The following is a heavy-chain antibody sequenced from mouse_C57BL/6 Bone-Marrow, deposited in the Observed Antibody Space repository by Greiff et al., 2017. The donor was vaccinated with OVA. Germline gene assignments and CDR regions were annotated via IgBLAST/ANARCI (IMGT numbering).Heavy chain of an antibody. D-gene: IGHD1-1*01. V-gene: IGHV1-64*01. Sequence: QVQLKQPGAELVKPGASVKLSCKASGYTFTSYWMHWVKQRPGQGLEWIGMIHPNSGSTNYNEKFTSKATLTVDKSSSTAYMPLSSLTSEDSAVYYCARPYYGRGDYAMDYWGQGTSVTVSS. CDR1: GYTFTSYW. CDR2: IHPNSGST. CDR3: ARPYYGRGDYAMDY. J-gene: IGHJ4*01.